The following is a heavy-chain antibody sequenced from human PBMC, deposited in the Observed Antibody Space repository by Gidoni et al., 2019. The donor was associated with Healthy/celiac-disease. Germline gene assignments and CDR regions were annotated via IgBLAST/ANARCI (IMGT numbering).Heavy chain of an antibody. CDR2: ISGSGGST. CDR3: AKAHTYYYDSSGYPYWFDP. CDR1: GFTFSSYA. V-gene: IGHV3-23*01. Sequence: EVQLLESGGGLVQPGGSMRLSCAASGFTFSSYAMSWVRQAPGKGLEWVSAISGSGGSTYYADSGKGRFTISRDNSKNTLYLQMNSLRAEDTAVYYCAKAHTYYYDSSGYPYWFDPWGQGTLVTVSS. D-gene: IGHD3-22*01. J-gene: IGHJ5*02.